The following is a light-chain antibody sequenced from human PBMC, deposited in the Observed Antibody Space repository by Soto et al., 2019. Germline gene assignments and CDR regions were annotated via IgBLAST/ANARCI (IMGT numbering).Light chain of an antibody. CDR3: SQRSNWRCLN. Sequence: EIVLTQSPATLSLSPGERATLSCRASQSVSSYLAWYQQKPGQSPRLLIYDASNRATGIPARFSGSGSGTNFALTISRLEPEGFAVYSCSQRSNWRCLNLGGG. CDR2: DAS. CDR1: QSVSSY. J-gene: IGKJ4*01. V-gene: IGKV3-11*01.